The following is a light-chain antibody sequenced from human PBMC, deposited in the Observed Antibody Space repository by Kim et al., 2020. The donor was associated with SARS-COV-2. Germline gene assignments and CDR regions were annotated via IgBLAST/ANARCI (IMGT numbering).Light chain of an antibody. V-gene: IGKV1-5*03. CDR1: QSISSW. CDR3: QQYNSSPLT. J-gene: IGKJ4*01. CDR2: KAS. Sequence: DIQMTQSPSTLSASVGDRVTITCRASQSISSWLAWYQQKPGKAPKLLIYKASSLQSGVPSRFSGSGSGTEFNLTISSLQPDDFATYYCQQYNSSPLTFGGGTKVDIK.